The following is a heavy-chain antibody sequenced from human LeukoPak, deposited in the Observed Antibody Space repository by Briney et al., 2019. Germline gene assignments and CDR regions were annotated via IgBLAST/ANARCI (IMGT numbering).Heavy chain of an antibody. CDR2: IKQDGSEK. D-gene: IGHD2-2*01. CDR3: ARDRVIVVPAPNWFDP. V-gene: IGHV3-7*01. Sequence: PGGSLRLSCAASGFTFSSYWMSWVRQAPGKGLEWVANIKQDGSEKYYVDSVKGRFTISRDNAKNSLYLQMNSLRAEDTAVYCCARDRVIVVPAPNWFDPWGQGTLVTASS. J-gene: IGHJ5*02. CDR1: GFTFSSYW.